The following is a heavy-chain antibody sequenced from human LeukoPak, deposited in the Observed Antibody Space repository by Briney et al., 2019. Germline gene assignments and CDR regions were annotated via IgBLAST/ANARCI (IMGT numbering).Heavy chain of an antibody. V-gene: IGHV1-2*02. CDR1: RYTFTGYY. CDR3: ARETHLSPFDY. D-gene: IGHD2/OR15-2a*01. J-gene: IGHJ4*02. Sequence: ASVKVSCKASRYTFTGYYIHWVRQAPGQGLEWMGWINPNSGGTNYAQKFQGRVTMTRDTSISTAYMELSRLRSDDTAVYYCARETHLSPFDYWGQGTLVTVSS. CDR2: INPNSGGT.